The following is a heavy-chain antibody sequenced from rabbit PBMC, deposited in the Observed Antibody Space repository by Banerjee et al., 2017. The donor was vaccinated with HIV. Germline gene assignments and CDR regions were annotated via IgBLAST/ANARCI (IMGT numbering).Heavy chain of an antibody. CDR2: IYAYGSGST. CDR3: ARHVHFVGSDL. Sequence: QSLEESGGDLVKPGASLTLTCTASEFSFNTSYYMCWVRQAPGKGLEWVACIYAYGSGSTYYASWAKGRFTISKTSSTTVTLQMTSLTAADTASYFCARHVHFVGSDLWGQGTLVT. V-gene: IGHV1S40*01. J-gene: IGHJ4*01. CDR1: EFSFNTSYY. D-gene: IGHD3-1*01.